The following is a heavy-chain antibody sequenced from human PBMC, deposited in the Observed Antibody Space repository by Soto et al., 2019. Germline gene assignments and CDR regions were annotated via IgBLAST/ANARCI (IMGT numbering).Heavy chain of an antibody. CDR3: ANLVVVPAAKAGWFDP. V-gene: IGHV4-4*02. J-gene: IGHJ5*02. D-gene: IGHD2-2*01. CDR1: GGSISSSNW. CDR2: IYHSGST. Sequence: SEALSLTCAVSGGSISSSNWWSWVRQPPGKGLEWIGEIYHSGSTNYNPSLKSRVTISVDKSKNQFPLKLSSVTAADTAVYYCANLVVVPAAKAGWFDPWGQGTLVTVSS.